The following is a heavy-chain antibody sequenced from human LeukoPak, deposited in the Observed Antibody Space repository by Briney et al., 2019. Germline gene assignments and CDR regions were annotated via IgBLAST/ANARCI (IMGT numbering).Heavy chain of an antibody. V-gene: IGHV3-74*01. D-gene: IGHD4-17*01. Sequence: GGSLRLSCAASGFTFTYYWMHWVRHAPGKGLVWVARINGDGSSTNYADSVKGRFTISRDNAKNTLYLQMNSLRAEDTAVYYCANDDFGASGLPDYWGQGTLVTVSS. CDR3: ANDDFGASGLPDY. CDR1: GFTFTYYW. J-gene: IGHJ4*02. CDR2: INGDGSST.